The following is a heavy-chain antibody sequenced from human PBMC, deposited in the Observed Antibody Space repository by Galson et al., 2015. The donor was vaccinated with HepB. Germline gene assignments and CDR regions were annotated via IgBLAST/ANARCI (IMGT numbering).Heavy chain of an antibody. V-gene: IGHV3-11*06. CDR2: ISSSSSYT. D-gene: IGHD3-22*01. J-gene: IGHJ4*02. CDR3: ARDLRGYYYDSSGYYPFFDY. Sequence: SLRHSCAASGFTFSDYYMSWIRQAPGKGLEWVSYISSSSSYTNYADSVKGRFTISRDNAKNSLYLQMNSLRAEDTAVYYCARDLRGYYYDSSGYYPFFDYWGQGTLVTVSS. CDR1: GFTFSDYY.